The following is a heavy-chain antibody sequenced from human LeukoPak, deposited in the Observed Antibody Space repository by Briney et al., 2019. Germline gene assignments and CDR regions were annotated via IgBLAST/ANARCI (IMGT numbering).Heavy chain of an antibody. CDR2: IIPIFGTA. Sequence: SVKVSCKASGGTFSSYAISWVRQAPGQGLEWMGGIIPIFGTANYAQKFQGRVTITTDESTSTAYMELSSLRSEDTAVYYCARSRGYCSSTSCQGAFDIWGQGTMVTVSS. CDR3: ARSRGYCSSTSCQGAFDI. J-gene: IGHJ3*02. D-gene: IGHD2-2*01. V-gene: IGHV1-69*05. CDR1: GGTFSSYA.